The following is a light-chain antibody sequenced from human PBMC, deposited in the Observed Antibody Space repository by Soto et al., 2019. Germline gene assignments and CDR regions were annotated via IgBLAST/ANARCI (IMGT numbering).Light chain of an antibody. CDR3: QQYYSYLT. J-gene: IGKJ4*01. CDR1: QSVSSRH. CDR2: GKS. V-gene: IGKV3-20*01. Sequence: EIVLTQSPGTLSLSPGERATLSCRASQSVSSRHLAWYQQKPGQAPRLLIYGKSSRATGIPDRFSGSGSGADFTLTISCLQSEDFATYYCQQYYSYLTFGGGTKVDIK.